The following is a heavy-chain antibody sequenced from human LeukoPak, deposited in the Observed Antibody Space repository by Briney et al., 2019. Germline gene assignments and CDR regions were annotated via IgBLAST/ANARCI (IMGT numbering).Heavy chain of an antibody. V-gene: IGHV1-2*02. CDR3: ASWAGGNEPVASFDY. CDR1: GYTFTGYY. Sequence: ASVKVSCKPSGYTFTGYYMHWMRQAPGQGLEWMGWINLNSGATNYAQKYQGRVTMNRDTSISTAYMELSRLRSDDTAIYYCASWAGGNEPVASFDYWGQGTLVTVSS. CDR2: INLNSGAT. D-gene: IGHD1-14*01. J-gene: IGHJ4*02.